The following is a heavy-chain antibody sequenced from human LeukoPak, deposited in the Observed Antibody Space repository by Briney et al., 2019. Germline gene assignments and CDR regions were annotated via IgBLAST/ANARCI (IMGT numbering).Heavy chain of an antibody. Sequence: GGSLRLSCVASGFTFSSYAMSWVRQAPGKGLEWVSGISGRDGSTYYADSVRGRFTISRDNAKNSLYLQMNSLRAEDTAVYYCARDSFSSGWWTWGQGALVTVSS. J-gene: IGHJ5*02. CDR3: ARDSFSSGWWT. CDR2: ISGRDGST. V-gene: IGHV3-23*01. CDR1: GFTFSSYA. D-gene: IGHD6-19*01.